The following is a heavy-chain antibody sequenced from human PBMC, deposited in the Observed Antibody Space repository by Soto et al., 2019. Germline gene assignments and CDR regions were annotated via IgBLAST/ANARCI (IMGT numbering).Heavy chain of an antibody. CDR1: GGSISSGDYY. D-gene: IGHD2-15*01. J-gene: IGHJ6*02. CDR2: IYYSGST. Sequence: TSETLSRTCTVSGGSISSGDYYWSWIRQPPGKGLEWIGYIYYSGSTYYNPSLKSRVTISVDTSKNQFSLKLSSVTAADTAVYYCAREGGSGDYYGMDVWGQGTTVTVSS. CDR3: AREGGSGDYYGMDV. V-gene: IGHV4-30-4*01.